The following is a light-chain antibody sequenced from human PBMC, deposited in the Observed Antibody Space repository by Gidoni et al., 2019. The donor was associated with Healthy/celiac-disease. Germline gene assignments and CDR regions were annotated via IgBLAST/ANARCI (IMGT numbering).Light chain of an antibody. CDR2: DAS. Sequence: IVLTQSPATLSLSPGEGATLSCRASQSVSSYLAWYQQKPGQAHRLLIYDASNRATGIPARFSGSGSGTDFTLTISSLEPEDFAVYYCQQRSNWPPSTFXQXTKVEIK. V-gene: IGKV3-11*01. CDR1: QSVSSY. J-gene: IGKJ1*01. CDR3: QQRSNWPPST.